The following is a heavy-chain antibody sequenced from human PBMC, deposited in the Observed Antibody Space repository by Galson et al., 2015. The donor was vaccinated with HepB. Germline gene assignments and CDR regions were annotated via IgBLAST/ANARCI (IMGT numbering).Heavy chain of an antibody. CDR1: AYTFTSFW. CDR3: ARSHSLSPDQ. V-gene: IGHV5-10-1*01. Sequence: QSGAEVKKPGESLRISCKGSAYTFTSFWINWVRQMPGKGLEWMGRIDTSDSYTNYSPSFQGHVTMSIDKSISTAYLQWSGLKASDTAMYYCARSHSLSPDQWGQGTLVTVSS. CDR2: IDTSDSYT. J-gene: IGHJ4*02.